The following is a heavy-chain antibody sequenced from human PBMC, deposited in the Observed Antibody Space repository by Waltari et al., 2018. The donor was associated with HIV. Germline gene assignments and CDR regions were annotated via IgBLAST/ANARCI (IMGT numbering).Heavy chain of an antibody. CDR2: INPNSGGT. V-gene: IGHV1-2*02. CDR3: ARDTPDAYYYDTSGYWS. Sequence: QVQLVQSGAEVKKPGASVKFSCKASGCTFTGYYMQWVRQAPGQGLEWMGWINPNSGGTNYAQKFQGRVTMTRDTSISTAYMELSRLRSDDTAVYYCARDTPDAYYYDTSGYWSWGQGTLVTVSS. CDR1: GCTFTGYY. D-gene: IGHD3-22*01. J-gene: IGHJ5*02.